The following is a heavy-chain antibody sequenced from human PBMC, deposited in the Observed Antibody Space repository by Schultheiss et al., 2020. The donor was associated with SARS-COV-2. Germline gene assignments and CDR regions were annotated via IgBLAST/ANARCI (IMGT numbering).Heavy chain of an antibody. J-gene: IGHJ5*02. V-gene: IGHV4-31*03. CDR2: IYYSGST. CDR3: ARHRSYCGGDCYIHWFDP. D-gene: IGHD2-21*01. CDR1: GGSISSGGYY. Sequence: SYPLSLSCTVSGGSISSGGYYWSWIRQHPGKGLEWIGYIYYSGSTYYNPSLKSRVTISVDTSKNQFSLKLSSVTAADTAVYYCARHRSYCGGDCYIHWFDPWGQGTLVTVSS.